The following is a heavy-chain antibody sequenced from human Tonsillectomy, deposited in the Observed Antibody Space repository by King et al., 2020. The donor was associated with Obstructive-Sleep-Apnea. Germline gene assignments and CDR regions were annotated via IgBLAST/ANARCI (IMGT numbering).Heavy chain of an antibody. Sequence: QLVQSGGGLVQPGGSLRLSCAASGFTVSSNFMNWVRQAPGKGLEWVSVIYSVSSTFYADSVKGRFTISRDNSKNTLYLQMSSLRVEDTAVYYCASGADFSPFDYWGQGTLVTVSS. V-gene: IGHV3-66*01. CDR3: ASGADFSPFDY. CDR1: GFTVSSNF. J-gene: IGHJ4*02. CDR2: IYSVSST. D-gene: IGHD3-3*01.